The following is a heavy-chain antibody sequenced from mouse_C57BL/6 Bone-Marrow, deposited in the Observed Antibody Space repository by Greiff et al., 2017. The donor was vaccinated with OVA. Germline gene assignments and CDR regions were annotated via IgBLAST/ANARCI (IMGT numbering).Heavy chain of an antibody. CDR1: GFTFSSYA. CDR2: ISDGGSYT. Sequence: EVKLMESGGGLVKPGGSLKLSCAASGFTFSSYAMSWVRQTPEKRLEWVATISDGGSYTYYPDNVKGRFTISRDNAKNNLYLQMSHLKSEDTAMYYCARDRIYYDYDPYFDYWGQGTTLTVSS. D-gene: IGHD2-4*01. V-gene: IGHV5-4*01. J-gene: IGHJ2*01. CDR3: ARDRIYYDYDPYFDY.